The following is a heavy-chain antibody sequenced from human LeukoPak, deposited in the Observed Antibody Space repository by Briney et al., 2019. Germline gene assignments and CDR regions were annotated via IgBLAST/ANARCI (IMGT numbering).Heavy chain of an antibody. D-gene: IGHD5-24*01. Sequence: ASVKVSCKASGYTFSRYGFSWVRQAPGQGLEWMGWISGYNGDTDYAQKLQGRVTLTTDTSTSTAYMELRSLRSDDTAVYYCARQTICNLPYFHSWPQRTLVTVSS. J-gene: IGHJ4*02. V-gene: IGHV1-18*01. CDR2: ISGYNGDT. CDR3: ARQTICNLPYFHS. CDR1: GYTFSRYG.